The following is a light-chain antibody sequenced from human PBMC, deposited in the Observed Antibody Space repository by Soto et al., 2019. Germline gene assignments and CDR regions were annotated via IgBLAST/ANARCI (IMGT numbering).Light chain of an antibody. V-gene: IGLV2-14*01. CDR1: SSDIGAYDY. Sequence: QSALTQRASLSGSRGQSITISCTGTSSDIGAYDYVSWFQQHPGKAPKLMISEVNNRPSGVSNRFSGSKSGNTAYLTISGLQVEDEAEYFCVLITTTTTQVFATRRKVTVL. CDR2: EVN. J-gene: IGLJ1*01. CDR3: VLITTTTTQV.